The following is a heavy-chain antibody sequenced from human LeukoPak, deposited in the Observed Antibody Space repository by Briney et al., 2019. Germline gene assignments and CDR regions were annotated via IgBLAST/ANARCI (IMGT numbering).Heavy chain of an antibody. Sequence: GGSLRLSCAAPGFTFSSYGMHWVRQAPGKGLEWVAFIRYDGSNKYYADSVKGRFTISRDNSKNTLYLQMNSLRAEDTAVYYCAKDALYYDILTGYYGPYYYYYMDVWGKGTTVTISS. V-gene: IGHV3-30*02. D-gene: IGHD3-9*01. CDR2: IRYDGSNK. J-gene: IGHJ6*03. CDR3: AKDALYYDILTGYYGPYYYYYMDV. CDR1: GFTFSSYG.